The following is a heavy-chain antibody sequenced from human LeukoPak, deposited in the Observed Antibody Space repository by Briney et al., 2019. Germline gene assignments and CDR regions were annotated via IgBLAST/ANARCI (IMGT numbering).Heavy chain of an antibody. J-gene: IGHJ3*01. CDR3: ARGHALN. V-gene: IGHV3-9*01. CDR2: ISWNSGSI. D-gene: IGHD3-16*01. Sequence: GGSLRLSCAASGFTFDDYAMHWVRQGPGKGLEWVSGISWNSGSIGYADSVKGRFTVSRDNAKNSLYLQMNSLRGEDTAVYYCARGHALNWGQGTMVTVSS. CDR1: GFTFDDYA.